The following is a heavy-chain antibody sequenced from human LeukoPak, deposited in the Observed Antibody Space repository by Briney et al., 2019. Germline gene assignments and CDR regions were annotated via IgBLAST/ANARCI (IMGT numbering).Heavy chain of an antibody. CDR3: AKSCGGDCYFDNAFDI. D-gene: IGHD2-21*01. J-gene: IGHJ3*02. Sequence: GGSLRLSCAASGFTFSSYAMSWVREAPGKGLEWVSAISGSGGSTYYADSVKGRFTISRDNSKNTLYLQMNSLRAEDTAVYYRAKSCGGDCYFDNAFDIWGQGTMVTVSS. V-gene: IGHV3-23*01. CDR1: GFTFSSYA. CDR2: ISGSGGST.